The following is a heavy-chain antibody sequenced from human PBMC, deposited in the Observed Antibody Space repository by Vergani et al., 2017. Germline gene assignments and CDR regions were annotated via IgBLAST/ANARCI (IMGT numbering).Heavy chain of an antibody. CDR3: AKSDGYNKGGFDY. CDR1: GFTFCSYG. CDR2: ISYDGSNK. D-gene: IGHD5-24*01. J-gene: IGHJ4*02. Sequence: QVQLVESGGGVVQPGRSLRLSCAASGFTFCSYGMHWVRQAPGKGLEWVAVISYDGSNKYYADSVKGRFTISRDNSKNTLYLQMNSLRAEDTAVYYCAKSDGYNKGGFDYWGQGTLVTVSS. V-gene: IGHV3-30*18.